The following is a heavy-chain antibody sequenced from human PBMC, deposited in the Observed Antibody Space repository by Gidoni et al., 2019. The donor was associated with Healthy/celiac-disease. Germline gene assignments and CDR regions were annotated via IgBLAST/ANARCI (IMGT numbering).Heavy chain of an antibody. CDR1: GFPFSSYS. CDR2: ISSSSSYI. CDR3: ARDDYYGSGSWYMDV. V-gene: IGHV3-21*01. D-gene: IGHD3-10*01. J-gene: IGHJ6*03. Sequence: EVQLVESGGVLVKPGGSLRLSFAASGFPFSSYSMNWVRQAPGKGLEWVSSISSSSSYIYYADSVKGRFTISRDNAKNSLYLQMNSLRAEDTAVYYCARDDYYGSGSWYMDVWGKGTTVTVSS.